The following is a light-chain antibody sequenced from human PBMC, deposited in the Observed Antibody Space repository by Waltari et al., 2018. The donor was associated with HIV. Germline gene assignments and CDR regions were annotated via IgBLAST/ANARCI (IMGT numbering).Light chain of an antibody. CDR2: DVN. CDR3: CAYTVTNTWV. CDR1: KRDFAAFNL. Sequence: QSALTQPASVSGSPGQSISFSCTGTKRDFAAFNLVSWYQQHPGRVPKVIIYDVNERPSGISPRFSGSKSGNSASLTISGLLPEDEADYYCCAYTVTNTWVFGGGTKVTVV. V-gene: IGLV2-23*02. J-gene: IGLJ3*02.